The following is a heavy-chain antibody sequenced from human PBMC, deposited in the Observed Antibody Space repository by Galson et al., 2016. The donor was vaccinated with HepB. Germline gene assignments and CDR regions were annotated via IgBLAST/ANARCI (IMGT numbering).Heavy chain of an antibody. V-gene: IGHV3-33*01. Sequence: SLRLSCAASGFTFSHYGLHWVRQAPGKGLEWLAVIWYDTYYADSVRGRFTIASDNAKNTLYLQMNSLRAEDTAVYYCVRAPGYCSTTNCQLWKWGRGTLVTVSS. J-gene: IGHJ4*02. CDR1: GFTFSHYG. CDR3: VRAPGYCSTTNCQLWK. CDR2: IWYDT. D-gene: IGHD2-2*03.